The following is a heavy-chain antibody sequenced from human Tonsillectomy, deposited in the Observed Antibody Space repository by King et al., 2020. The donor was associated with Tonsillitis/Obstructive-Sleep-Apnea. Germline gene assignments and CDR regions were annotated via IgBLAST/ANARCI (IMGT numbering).Heavy chain of an antibody. CDR2: IVVGSGNT. D-gene: IGHD3-22*01. CDR3: AAEVDYYDSSGYYYFDY. CDR1: GFTFTSSA. J-gene: IGHJ4*02. Sequence: IQLVQSGPEVKKPGTSVKVSCKASGFTFTSSAVQWVRQARGQRLEWIGWIVVGSGNTNYAQKFQERVTITRDMSTSTAYMELSSLRSEETAVYYCAAEVDYYDSSGYYYFDYWGQGTLVTVSS. V-gene: IGHV1-58*01.